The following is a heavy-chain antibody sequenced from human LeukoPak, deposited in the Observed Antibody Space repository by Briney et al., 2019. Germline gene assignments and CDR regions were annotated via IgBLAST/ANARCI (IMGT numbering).Heavy chain of an antibody. Sequence: PGGSLRLSCAASGFTFSNYNLNWVRQAPGKGLEWVSSISSSGSYIYYADSLKGRFTISRDNAKNSLYLQMNNLRAEDTAVYYCARENTYSESYLTHFDYWGQGTLVTVSS. CDR2: ISSSGSYI. CDR3: ARENTYSESYLTHFDY. V-gene: IGHV3-21*01. D-gene: IGHD1-26*01. CDR1: GFTFSNYN. J-gene: IGHJ4*02.